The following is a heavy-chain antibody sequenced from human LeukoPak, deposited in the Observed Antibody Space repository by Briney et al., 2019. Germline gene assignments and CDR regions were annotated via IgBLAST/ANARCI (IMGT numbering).Heavy chain of an antibody. D-gene: IGHD1-20*01. Sequence: GGSLRLSCAASGFTVRNTYMNWVRQAPGKGLEWVSCIDSGSSYLYYADSVKGRFTISRDNAKNSLYLQMNSLRAEDTAVYYCARGRYNWKGEGQNWFDPGGQGTLVTVSS. CDR3: ARGRYNWKGEGQNWFDP. J-gene: IGHJ5*02. CDR1: GFTVRNTY. CDR2: IDSGSSYL. V-gene: IGHV3-21*01.